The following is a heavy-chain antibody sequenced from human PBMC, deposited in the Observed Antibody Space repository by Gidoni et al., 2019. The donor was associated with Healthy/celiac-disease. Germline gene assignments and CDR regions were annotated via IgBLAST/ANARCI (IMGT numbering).Heavy chain of an antibody. CDR2: ISSSSSYI. CDR1: GFPFSSYS. CDR3: ARGEARGTHDAFDI. J-gene: IGHJ3*02. V-gene: IGHV3-21*01. Sequence: EVQLVESGGGLVKPGGSLRLSCAASGFPFSSYSMNWVRQAPGKGLEWVSSISSSSSYIYYADSVKGRFTISRDNAKNSLYLQMNSLRAEDTAVYYCARGEARGTHDAFDIWGQGTMVTVSS. D-gene: IGHD3-16*01.